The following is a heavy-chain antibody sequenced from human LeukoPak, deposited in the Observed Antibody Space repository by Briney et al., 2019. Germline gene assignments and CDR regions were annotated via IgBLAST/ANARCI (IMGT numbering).Heavy chain of an antibody. V-gene: IGHV4-61*08. CDR2: IYYSGST. CDR1: GGSISSGGYY. CDR3: ARHGGWQWLVRDYYYYGMDV. D-gene: IGHD6-19*01. Sequence: PSETLSLTCTVSGGSISSGGYYWSWIRQPPGKGLEWIGYIYYSGSTNYNPSLKSRVTISVDTSKNQFSLKLSSVTAADTAVYYCARHGGWQWLVRDYYYYGMDVWGQGTTVTVSS. J-gene: IGHJ6*02.